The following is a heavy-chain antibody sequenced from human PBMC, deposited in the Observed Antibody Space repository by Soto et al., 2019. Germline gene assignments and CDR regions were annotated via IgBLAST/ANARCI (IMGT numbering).Heavy chain of an antibody. CDR2: ISYDGSNK. V-gene: IGHV3-30-3*01. CDR1: GFTFSSYA. Sequence: GGSLRLSCAASGFTFSSYAMHWVRQAPGKGLEWVAVISYDGSNKYYADSVKGRFTISRDNSKNTLYLQMNSLRAEDTAVYYCARYMVRGVISPYFDYWGQGTLVTVS. J-gene: IGHJ4*02. D-gene: IGHD3-10*01. CDR3: ARYMVRGVISPYFDY.